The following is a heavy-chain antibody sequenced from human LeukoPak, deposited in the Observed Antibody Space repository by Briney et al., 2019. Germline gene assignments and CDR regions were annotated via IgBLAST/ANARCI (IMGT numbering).Heavy chain of an antibody. CDR3: ATCIAVAGTSFDY. CDR2: IYYSGST. D-gene: IGHD6-19*01. CDR1: GGSISSYY. J-gene: IGHJ4*02. V-gene: IGHV4-59*12. Sequence: SETLSLTCTVSGGSISSYYWSWIRQPPGKGLEWIGYIYYSGSTNYNPSLKSRVTISVDTSKNQFSLKLSSVTAADTAVYYCATCIAVAGTSFDYWGQGTLVTVSS.